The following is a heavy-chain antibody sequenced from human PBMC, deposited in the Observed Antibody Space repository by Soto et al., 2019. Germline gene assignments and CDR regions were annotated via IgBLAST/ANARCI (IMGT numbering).Heavy chain of an antibody. D-gene: IGHD4-17*01. CDR3: ARGRATVTRKLYYYYGMDV. J-gene: IGHJ6*02. V-gene: IGHV4-34*01. CDR2: INHSGST. Sequence: SETLSLTCAVYGGSFNGYYWSWTRQPLGKGLVWIGEINHSGSTIYNPSLKSRVTISVDTSKNQFSLKLSSVTAADTAVYYCARGRATVTRKLYYYYGMDVWGQGTTVT. CDR1: GGSFNGYY.